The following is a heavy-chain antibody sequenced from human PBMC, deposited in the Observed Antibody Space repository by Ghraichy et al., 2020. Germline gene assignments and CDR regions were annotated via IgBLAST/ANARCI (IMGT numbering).Heavy chain of an antibody. J-gene: IGHJ3*01. CDR2: INHSGST. CDR1: GGSFSGYY. CDR3: ARRTFYYDSIGFPD. V-gene: IGHV4-34*01. Sequence: SETPSLTCAVYGGSFSGYYWSWIRQPPGKGLEWIGEINHSGSTNYNPSLKSRVTISVDTSKNQFSLKLSSVTAADTAVYYCARRTFYYDSIGFPDWGQGTMVTVSS. D-gene: IGHD3-22*01.